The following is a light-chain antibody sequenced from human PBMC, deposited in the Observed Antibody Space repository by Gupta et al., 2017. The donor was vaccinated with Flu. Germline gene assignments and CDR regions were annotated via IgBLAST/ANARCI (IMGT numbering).Light chain of an antibody. J-gene: IGKJ1*01. CDR1: QGRGDSDGNTY. Sequence: VTLGQPASIARRCSQGRGDSDGNTYLHRLQHRPGQSPRRLIYHGSYRDSPVRDRFSGTGSCTDFTLKISRVEAEDVGIYFCRQCEHWPSAFGQGTTLEIK. CDR3: RQCEHWPSA. V-gene: IGKV2-30*01. CDR2: HGS.